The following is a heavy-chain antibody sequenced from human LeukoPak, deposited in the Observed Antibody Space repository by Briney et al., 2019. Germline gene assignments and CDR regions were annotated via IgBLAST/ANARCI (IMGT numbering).Heavy chain of an antibody. D-gene: IGHD6-13*01. CDR3: ARAYSSWYPVIPWDY. Sequence: ASVKVSCKASGYTFTGYYMHWVRQAPGQGLEWMGWINPNSGGTNYAQKFQGRVTMTRDTSISTAYMELSRLRSDDTAVYYCARAYSSWYPVIPWDYWGQGTLDTVSS. CDR1: GYTFTGYY. CDR2: INPNSGGT. J-gene: IGHJ4*02. V-gene: IGHV1-2*02.